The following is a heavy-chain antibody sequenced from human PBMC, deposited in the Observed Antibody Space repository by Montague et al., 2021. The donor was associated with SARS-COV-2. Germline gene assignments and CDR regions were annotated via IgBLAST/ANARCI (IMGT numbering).Heavy chain of an antibody. J-gene: IGHJ3*02. CDR2: IYYSGTT. CDR3: ARPLVRGVPKAFDI. CDR1: GGSITRSYY. D-gene: IGHD3-10*01. V-gene: IGHV4-39*01. Sequence: SETLSLTCTVSGGSITRSYYWGWIRQPPGKGLEWVGNIYYSGTTFINPXXQGRVTISVDASKNQFSLNLTSVTAADTAVYYCARPLVRGVPKAFDIWGQGALVIVSS.